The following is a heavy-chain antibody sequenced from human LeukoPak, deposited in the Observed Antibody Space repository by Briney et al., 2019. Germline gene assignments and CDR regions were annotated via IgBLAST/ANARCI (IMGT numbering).Heavy chain of an antibody. D-gene: IGHD1-1*01. Sequence: PGGSLRLSCAASGFTVSSNYMSWDRQAPGKGLEWVGRIKSKTDGGTTDYAAPVKGRFTISRDDSKNMLYLQMNSLKTEDTAVYYCTTTTDYLGAFDIWGQGTMVTVSS. CDR1: GFTVSSNY. J-gene: IGHJ3*02. CDR2: IKSKTDGGTT. CDR3: TTTTDYLGAFDI. V-gene: IGHV3-15*01.